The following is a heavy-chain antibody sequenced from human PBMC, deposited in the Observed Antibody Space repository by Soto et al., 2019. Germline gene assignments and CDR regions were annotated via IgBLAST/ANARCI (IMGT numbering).Heavy chain of an antibody. J-gene: IGHJ4*02. Sequence: LRLSCAASGFSFTNFSMSWVRQAPGKGLEWVAGIGASGDITWYADSVKGRLSISRDNSKNTLYLQLNSLRFEDTAVYYCAKDDFTDRGDDYFDYWGPGTLVTVS. D-gene: IGHD2-21*02. CDR1: GFSFTNFS. CDR3: AKDDFTDRGDDYFDY. CDR2: IGASGDIT. V-gene: IGHV3-23*01.